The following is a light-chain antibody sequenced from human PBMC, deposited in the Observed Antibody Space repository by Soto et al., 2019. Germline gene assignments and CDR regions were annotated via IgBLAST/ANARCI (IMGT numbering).Light chain of an antibody. CDR2: GVS. CDR3: QQYNNWPLT. CDR1: QSVSRN. V-gene: IGKV3-15*01. Sequence: ETVMTQSPATLSMSPGERITLSCRASQSVSRNLAWYQQRPGQTPRLLFYGVSTRATGIPARFSASGSGTEFILTISSLQSEDFAVYYCQQYNNWPLTFGGGTKV. J-gene: IGKJ4*01.